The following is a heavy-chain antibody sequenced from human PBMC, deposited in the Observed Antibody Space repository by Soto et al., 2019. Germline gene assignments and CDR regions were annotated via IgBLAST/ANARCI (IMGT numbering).Heavy chain of an antibody. D-gene: IGHD3-10*01. J-gene: IGHJ4*02. CDR3: AREAYGSGSYVDY. Sequence: QVQLVESGGGVVQPGRSLRLSCAASGFTFSPYGMHWVRQAPGKGLEWVAVMWYDGSNNHYADSVKGRFTISRDNSKNTLYLQMNSLRAEDTAVYYCAREAYGSGSYVDYWGQGTLVTVSS. CDR2: MWYDGSNN. CDR1: GFTFSPYG. V-gene: IGHV3-33*01.